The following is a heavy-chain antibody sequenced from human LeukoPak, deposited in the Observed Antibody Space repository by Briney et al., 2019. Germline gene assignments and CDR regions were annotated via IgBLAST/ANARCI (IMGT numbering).Heavy chain of an antibody. D-gene: IGHD5-18*01. J-gene: IGHJ6*02. CDR1: GYTFTSYY. Sequence: ASVKVSCKASGYTFTSYYMHWVRQAPGQRLEWMGIINPSGGSTSYAQKFQGRVTMTRDTSTSTVYMELSSLRSEDTAVYYCARDGTAMAHYYGMDVWGQGTTVTVSS. CDR3: ARDGTAMAHYYGMDV. CDR2: INPSGGST. V-gene: IGHV1-46*01.